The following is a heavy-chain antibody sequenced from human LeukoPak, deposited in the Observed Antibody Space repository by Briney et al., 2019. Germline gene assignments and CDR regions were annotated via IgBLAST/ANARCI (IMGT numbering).Heavy chain of an antibody. V-gene: IGHV3-23*01. CDR3: AKDGPDWGSYFDS. CDR1: GFTFSSYT. CDR2: ITGSGGDT. J-gene: IGHJ4*02. D-gene: IGHD7-27*01. Sequence: GGSLRLSCAASGFTFSSYTMNWVRQGPGKGLELVSSITGSGGDTHYADSVKGRFTISRDNSKNTLYLQMNSLRAEDTAVYYCAKDGPDWGSYFDSWGQGTLVTVSS.